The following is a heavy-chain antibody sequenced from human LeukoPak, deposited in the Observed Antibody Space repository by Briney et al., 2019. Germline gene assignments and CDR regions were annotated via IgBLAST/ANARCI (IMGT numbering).Heavy chain of an antibody. CDR3: ATNRYSYYYYGMDV. CDR1: GGTFSSYA. V-gene: IGHV1-69*01. Sequence: SVKVSCKASGGTFSSYAISWVRQAPGQGLEWMGGIIPIFGTANYTQKFQGRVTITADESTSTAYMELSSLRSEDTAVYYCATNRYSYYYYGMDVWGKGTTVTVSS. CDR2: IIPIFGTA. J-gene: IGHJ6*04. D-gene: IGHD5-18*01.